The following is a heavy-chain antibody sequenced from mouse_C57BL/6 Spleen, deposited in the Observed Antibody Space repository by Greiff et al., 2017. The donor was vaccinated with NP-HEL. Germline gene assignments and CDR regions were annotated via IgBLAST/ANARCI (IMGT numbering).Heavy chain of an antibody. D-gene: IGHD2-3*01. CDR1: GYSITSGYD. J-gene: IGHJ2*01. CDR3: ARGNYDGYYGDYFDY. Sequence: VQLKQSGPGMVKPSQSLSLTCTVTGYSITSGYDWHWIRHFPGNKLEWMGYISYSGSTNYNPSLKSRISITHDTSKNHFFLKLNSVTTEDTATYYCARGNYDGYYGDYFDYWGQGTTLTVSS. CDR2: ISYSGST. V-gene: IGHV3-1*01.